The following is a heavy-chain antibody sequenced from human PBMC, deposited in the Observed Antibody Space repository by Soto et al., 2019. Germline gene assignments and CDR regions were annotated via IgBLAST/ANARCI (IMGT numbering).Heavy chain of an antibody. CDR3: ARGGLRYFDWRNVNYQYRLDV. D-gene: IGHD3-9*01. CDR2: IYYSGST. CDR1: GGSMTGGYYY. J-gene: IGHJ3*01. V-gene: IGHV4-31*03. Sequence: LCLTGTVCGGSMTGGYYYCRCFGQQQKKGLEWIGYIYYSGSTYYNPSLKSRVTISVDTSKNQFSLKLSSVTAADTAVYYCARGGLRYFDWRNVNYQYRLDVWRQGT.